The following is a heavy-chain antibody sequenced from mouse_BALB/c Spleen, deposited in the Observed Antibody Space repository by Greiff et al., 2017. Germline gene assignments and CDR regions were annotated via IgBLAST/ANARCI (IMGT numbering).Heavy chain of an antibody. D-gene: IGHD2-3*01. J-gene: IGHJ3*01. CDR3: ARGGGYDGYYGWFAY. CDR1: GFTFSSYA. Sequence: EVQLVESGGGLVKPGGSLKLSCAASGFTFSSYAMSWVRQSPEKRLEWVAEISSGGSYTYYPDTVTGRFTISRDNAKNTLYLEMSSLRSEDTAMYYCARGGGYDGYYGWFAYWGQGTLVTVSA. V-gene: IGHV5-9-4*01. CDR2: ISSGGSYT.